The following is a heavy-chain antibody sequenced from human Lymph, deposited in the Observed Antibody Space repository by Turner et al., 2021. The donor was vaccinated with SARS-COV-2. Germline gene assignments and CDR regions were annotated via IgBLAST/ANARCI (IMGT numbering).Heavy chain of an antibody. J-gene: IGHJ3*02. CDR3: ARDLGPLAFDI. CDR1: GFTVSSNY. CDR2: IYIGGTT. Sequence: EVQLVETGGGLIQPGGSLSLYCAASGFTVSSNYMSWVRQARGKGLEWVSVIYIGGTTYYADSVKGRFTISRDNSKNTLYLQMNSLRTEDTAVYYCARDLGPLAFDIWGQGTMVSVSS. V-gene: IGHV3-53*02.